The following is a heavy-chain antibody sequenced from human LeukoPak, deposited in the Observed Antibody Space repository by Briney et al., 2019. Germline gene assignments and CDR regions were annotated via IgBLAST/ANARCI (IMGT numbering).Heavy chain of an antibody. Sequence: PSETLSLTCTVSGGSISSYYWSWIRQPPGKGLEWIGYIYYSGSTNYNPSLKSRVTMSVDTSKNQFSLKLSSVTAADTAVYYCARDDGLTTVTTWDYWGQGTLVTVSS. CDR2: IYYSGST. D-gene: IGHD4-11*01. J-gene: IGHJ4*02. V-gene: IGHV4-59*12. CDR3: ARDDGLTTVTTWDY. CDR1: GGSISSYY.